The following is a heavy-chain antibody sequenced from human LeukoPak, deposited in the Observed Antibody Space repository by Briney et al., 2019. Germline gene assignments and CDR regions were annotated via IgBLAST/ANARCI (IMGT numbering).Heavy chain of an antibody. Sequence: PGGYLRLSCAASGFTFSSYAMHWVRQAPGKGLEWVAVISYDGSNKYYADSVKGRFTISRDNSKNTLYLQMNSLRAEDTAVYYCECRDSYRYWGQGTLVTVSS. D-gene: IGHD2-2*01. CDR2: ISYDGSNK. V-gene: IGHV3-30-3*01. J-gene: IGHJ4*02. CDR1: GFTFSSYA. CDR3: ECRDSYRY.